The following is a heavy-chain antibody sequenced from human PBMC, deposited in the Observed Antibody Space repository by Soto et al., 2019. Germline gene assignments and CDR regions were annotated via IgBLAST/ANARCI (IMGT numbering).Heavy chain of an antibody. CDR1: GYTFTGSY. J-gene: IGHJ6*02. D-gene: IGHD3-3*01. V-gene: IGHV1-2*04. CDR3: ASVVGPYYDFWSGYYSGDYHYGTDH. Sequence: ASVKVSCKASGYTFTGSYIHWVRQAPGQGLEWMGWVNPNSGGTNYAQKFQGWVTMTRDTSISTAYMELSRLRSEDTAVYYCASVVGPYYDFWSGYYSGDYHYGTDHRG. CDR2: VNPNSGGT.